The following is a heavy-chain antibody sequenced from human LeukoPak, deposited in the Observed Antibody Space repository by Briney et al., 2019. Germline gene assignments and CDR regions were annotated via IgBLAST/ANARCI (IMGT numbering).Heavy chain of an antibody. V-gene: IGHV3-48*01. D-gene: IGHD5-12*01. J-gene: IGHJ4*02. CDR3: ARDPNSGYDLQAFDY. Sequence: GGSLRLSCAASRFTFSRYSMNWVRQAPGKGLEWVSYISSSSSTMYYADSVKGRFTISRDSAKNSLYLQMNSLRVEDTAVYYCARDPNSGYDLQAFDYWGQGTLVTVSS. CDR2: ISSSSSTM. CDR1: RFTFSRYS.